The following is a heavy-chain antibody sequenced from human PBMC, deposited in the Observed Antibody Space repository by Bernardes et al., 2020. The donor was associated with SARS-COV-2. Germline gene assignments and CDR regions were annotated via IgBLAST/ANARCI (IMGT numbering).Heavy chain of an antibody. CDR3: ARGGTSSIWFDP. CDR1: GGSISSNY. Sequence: LSLTSTVSGGSISSNYWSWIRQAPGKGLEWIGNFYSSGSTNYNPSLNSRVTISVDMSKNQFSLKLSSVTTADTAVYYCARGGTSSIWFDPWGQGTLVTVSS. V-gene: IGHV4-59*01. J-gene: IGHJ5*02. D-gene: IGHD2-2*01. CDR2: FYSSGST.